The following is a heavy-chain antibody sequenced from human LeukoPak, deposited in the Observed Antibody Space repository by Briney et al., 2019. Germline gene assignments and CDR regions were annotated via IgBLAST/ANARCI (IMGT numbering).Heavy chain of an antibody. CDR2: IYYSGST. CDR3: ARVVIRPYYFDY. V-gene: IGHV4-59*08. J-gene: IGHJ4*02. CDR1: GGSISSYY. D-gene: IGHD4-23*01. Sequence: SETLSLTCTVYGGSISSYYWSWIRQPPGKGLEWIGYIYYSGSTNYNPSLKSRVNISVETSKKQFSLKLCSVTSAVTAVYYCARVVIRPYYFDYWGQGTLVTVSS.